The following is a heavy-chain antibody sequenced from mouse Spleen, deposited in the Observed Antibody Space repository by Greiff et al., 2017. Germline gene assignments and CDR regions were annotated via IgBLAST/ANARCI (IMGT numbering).Heavy chain of an antibody. CDR2: IDPANGNT. CDR1: GFNIKDTY. CDR3: ARYPIYYGYAMDY. V-gene: IGHV14-3*02. Sequence: EVKLVESGAELVKPGASVKLSCTASGFNIKDTYMHWVKQRPEQGLEWIGRIDPANGNTKYDPKFQGKATITTDTSSNTAYLQLSSLTSEDTAVYYYARYPIYYGYAMDYWGQGTSVTVSS. D-gene: IGHD1-1*01. J-gene: IGHJ4*01.